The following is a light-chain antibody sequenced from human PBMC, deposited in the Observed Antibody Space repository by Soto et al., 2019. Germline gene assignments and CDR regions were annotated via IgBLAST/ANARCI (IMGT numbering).Light chain of an antibody. CDR1: SSNIGTNT. J-gene: IGLJ2*01. CDR3: AAWDDSLNGVI. CDR2: TNN. Sequence: QSVLAQTPSLSGTPGQRVTISCSGSSSNIGTNTINWYQQLPGAAPKLLIFTNNQRPSGVPDRFSGSKSGTSASLAISNLQSEDEADYYCAAWDDSLNGVIFGGGTKLTVL. V-gene: IGLV1-44*01.